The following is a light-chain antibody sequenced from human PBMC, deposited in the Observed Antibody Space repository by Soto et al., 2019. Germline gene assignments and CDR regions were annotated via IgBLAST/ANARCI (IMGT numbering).Light chain of an antibody. J-gene: IGKJ2*01. CDR2: AAS. V-gene: IGKV1-39*01. Sequence: DIQMTQSPSSLSASVGDRVTITCRASQAGSAYLLWYQQRQGTAPKLLIYAASNLVSGVPSRFSGSGSGTTVTLTISSLQPEDFATYYCQQSYKTPHTFGQGTKLETK. CDR1: QAGSAY. CDR3: QQSYKTPHT.